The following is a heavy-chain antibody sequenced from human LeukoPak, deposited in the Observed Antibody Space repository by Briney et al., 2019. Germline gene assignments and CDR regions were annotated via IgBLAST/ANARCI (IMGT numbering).Heavy chain of an antibody. J-gene: IGHJ4*02. V-gene: IGHV1-69*05. Sequence: SVKVSCKASGGTFSSYAISWVRQAPGQGLEWMGVIIPIFGTANYAQKFQGRVTITTDESTSTAYMELSSLRSEDTAVYYCARDSESSSGTYDYWGQGTLVTVSS. D-gene: IGHD1-26*01. CDR2: IIPIFGTA. CDR1: GGTFSSYA. CDR3: ARDSESSSGTYDY.